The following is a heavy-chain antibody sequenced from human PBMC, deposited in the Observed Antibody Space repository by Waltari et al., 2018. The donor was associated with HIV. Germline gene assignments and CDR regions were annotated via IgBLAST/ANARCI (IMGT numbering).Heavy chain of an antibody. D-gene: IGHD2-15*01. CDR3: AREGGWVVAATFDY. Sequence: QVQLQESGPGLVKPSQTLSLTCTVSGGSISSGRYYWSWIRQPAGKGLGWIGRIYTSGSTNYNPSLKSRVTISVDTSKNQFSLKLSSVTAADTAVYYCAREGGWVVAATFDYWGQGTLVTVSS. J-gene: IGHJ4*02. CDR1: GGSISSGRYY. CDR2: IYTSGST. V-gene: IGHV4-61*02.